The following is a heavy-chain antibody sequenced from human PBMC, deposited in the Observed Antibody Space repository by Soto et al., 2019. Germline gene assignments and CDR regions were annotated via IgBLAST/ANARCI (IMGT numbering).Heavy chain of an antibody. J-gene: IGHJ6*02. CDR1: GGTFSSYA. V-gene: IGHV1-69*01. Sequence: QVQLVQSGAEVKKPGSSVKVSCKASGGTFSSYAISWVRQAPGQGLEWMGGIIRIFDTANYAQTFQGRVTITADESTSTAYMELSSLTSEDTAVYYCARGKEYQLLANYYYGMDVWGQGTTVTVSS. D-gene: IGHD2-2*01. CDR2: IIRIFDTA. CDR3: ARGKEYQLLANYYYGMDV.